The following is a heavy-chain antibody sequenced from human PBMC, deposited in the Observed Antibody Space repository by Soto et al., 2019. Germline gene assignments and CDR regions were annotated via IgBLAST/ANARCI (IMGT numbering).Heavy chain of an antibody. D-gene: IGHD2-15*01. CDR2: INSDGSST. J-gene: IGHJ4*02. CDR1: GLTFSSYW. Sequence: EVQLVESGGGLVQPGGSLRLSCAASGLTFSSYWMHWVRQAPGKGLVWVSRINSDGSSTSYADSVKGRFTISRDNAKNTLYLLMNILRAEDTAVYYCVRTSLVVAAATREDYWGQGTLVTVSS. CDR3: VRTSLVVAAATREDY. V-gene: IGHV3-74*01.